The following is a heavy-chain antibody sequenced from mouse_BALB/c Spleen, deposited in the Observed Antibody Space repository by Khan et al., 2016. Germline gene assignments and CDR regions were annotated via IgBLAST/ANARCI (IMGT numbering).Heavy chain of an antibody. CDR3: ARSYYGSAMDY. CDR2: INTYTGEP. J-gene: IGHJ4*01. D-gene: IGHD1-1*01. Sequence: QIQLVQSGPELKKPGETVKISCKASGYTFTNYGMNWVKQAPGKGLKWMGWINTYTGEPTYADDFKGRFAFSLETSASTAYLQINNLKNEDMATYFCARSYYGSAMDYWCQGASVTGSS. CDR1: GYTFTNYG. V-gene: IGHV9-1*02.